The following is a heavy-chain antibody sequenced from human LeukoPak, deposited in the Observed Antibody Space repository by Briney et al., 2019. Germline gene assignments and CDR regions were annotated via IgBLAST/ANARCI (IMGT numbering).Heavy chain of an antibody. Sequence: SETLSLTCTVSGGSISSSSFYWGWIRQPPGKGLEWIGSVYYSGSTYSNPSLKSRVTISVDTSKNQFSLNLSSVTAADTAVYYCARLRLYCSGGSCSYHFDYWAQGTLVTVSS. D-gene: IGHD2-15*01. CDR2: VYYSGST. V-gene: IGHV4-39*01. CDR1: GGSISSSSFY. CDR3: ARLRLYCSGGSCSYHFDY. J-gene: IGHJ4*02.